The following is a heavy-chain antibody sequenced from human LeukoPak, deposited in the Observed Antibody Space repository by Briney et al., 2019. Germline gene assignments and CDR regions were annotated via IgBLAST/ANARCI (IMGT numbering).Heavy chain of an antibody. CDR1: GFTVSSYY. CDR3: ARPWIQDY. Sequence: GGSLRLSCAASGFTVSSYYMTWVRQAPGKGLEWVSVIYSGGSTYYADSVKGRVAISRDNSKNTVFLQMNSVRAADTAVYYCARPWIQDYWGQGTLVTVSS. D-gene: IGHD5-18*01. CDR2: IYSGGST. J-gene: IGHJ4*02. V-gene: IGHV3-66*04.